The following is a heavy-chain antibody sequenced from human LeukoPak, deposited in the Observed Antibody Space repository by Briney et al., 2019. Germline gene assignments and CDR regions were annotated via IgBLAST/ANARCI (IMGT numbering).Heavy chain of an antibody. Sequence: GGSLRLSCAASAFTFSNYWMSWVRQAPGKGLEWVANIKRDESEKFYVDSVKGRFTISRDNAKNSMFLQMNSLRAEDTAVYYCARLYSGSVRVFDSWGQGTLLTVSS. CDR3: ARLYSGSVRVFDS. J-gene: IGHJ4*02. D-gene: IGHD6-19*01. CDR1: AFTFSNYW. V-gene: IGHV3-7*01. CDR2: IKRDESEK.